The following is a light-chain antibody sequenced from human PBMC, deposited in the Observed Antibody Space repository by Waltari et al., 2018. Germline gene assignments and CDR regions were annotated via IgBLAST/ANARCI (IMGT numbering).Light chain of an antibody. CDR3: ALYMGSGIWV. J-gene: IGLJ3*02. Sequence: QTVVTQEPSLSVSPGGTVTLTCALSSGSLSTTSYATGYQQTPGQAPRTLVYKANAGSCGVPYRFAGSILGNTAALTITGAQADDESDYYCALYMGSGIWVFGGGTRLTVL. CDR2: KAN. V-gene: IGLV8-61*01. CDR1: SGSLSTTSY.